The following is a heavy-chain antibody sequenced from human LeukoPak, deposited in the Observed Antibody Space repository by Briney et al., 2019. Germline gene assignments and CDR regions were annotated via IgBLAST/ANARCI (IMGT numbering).Heavy chain of an antibody. CDR1: AASISSSY. CDR3: ARHKYSSGWPPEGAFDI. V-gene: IGHV4-59*04. Sequence: SQTLSLTCTVSAASISSSYWSWIRQPPGKGLESLGYIDYSGSTYYNPPLKSRVPISVSTSKNQFSLKLSSVTAADTAVYYCARHKYSSGWPPEGAFDIWGQGTMVTASS. J-gene: IGHJ3*02. CDR2: IDYSGST. D-gene: IGHD6-19*01.